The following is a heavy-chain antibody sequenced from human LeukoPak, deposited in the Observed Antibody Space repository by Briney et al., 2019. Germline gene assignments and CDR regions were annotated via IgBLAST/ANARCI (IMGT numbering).Heavy chain of an antibody. CDR1: GGSISSYY. Sequence: SETLSLTCTVSGGSISSYYWSWIRQPPGKGLEWIGYIYYSGSTNYNPSLKSRVTISVDTSKNQFSLKLSSVTAADTAVYYCARHSTASGYLNYFDYWGQGTLVTVSS. D-gene: IGHD1-1*01. CDR3: ARHSTASGYLNYFDY. J-gene: IGHJ4*02. CDR2: IYYSGST. V-gene: IGHV4-59*08.